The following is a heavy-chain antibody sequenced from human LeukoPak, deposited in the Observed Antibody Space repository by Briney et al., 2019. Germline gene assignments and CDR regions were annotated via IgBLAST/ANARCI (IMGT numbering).Heavy chain of an antibody. CDR2: INTDGSST. Sequence: GGSLRLSCAASGFTFSSYWMHWVRQAPGKGLVWVSRINTDGSSTSYADSVKGRFTISRDNAKNTLYLQMNSLRAEDTAVYYCARGFGDYYDISGYYLFDYWGQGTLVTVSS. J-gene: IGHJ4*02. CDR1: GFTFSSYW. CDR3: ARGFGDYYDISGYYLFDY. D-gene: IGHD3-22*01. V-gene: IGHV3-74*01.